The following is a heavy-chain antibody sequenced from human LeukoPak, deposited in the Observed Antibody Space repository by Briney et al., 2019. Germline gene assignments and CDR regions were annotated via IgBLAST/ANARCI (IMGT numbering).Heavy chain of an antibody. D-gene: IGHD3-9*01. V-gene: IGHV3-23*01. J-gene: IGHJ4*02. Sequence: AGGSLRLSCEASGFTFSNYSMNWVRQAPGKGLEWVSAISGSGGSTYYADSVKGRFTISRDNSKNTLYLQMNSLRAEDTAVYYCAKDGDILTGYYPVYYFDYWGQGTLVTVSS. CDR2: ISGSGGST. CDR1: GFTFSNYS. CDR3: AKDGDILTGYYPVYYFDY.